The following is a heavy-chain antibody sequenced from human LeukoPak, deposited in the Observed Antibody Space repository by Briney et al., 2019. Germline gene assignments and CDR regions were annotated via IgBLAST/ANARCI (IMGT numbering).Heavy chain of an antibody. J-gene: IGHJ4*02. CDR3: AKEGRSLQTY. CDR1: GFMFSSNW. D-gene: IGHD5-24*01. Sequence: GGSLRLSCAASGFMFSSNWMSWVRLAPGKGLEWVANIKEDRTETYYVDSVKGRFTISRDNAKNLLYLQMNSLRVEDTAVYYCAKEGRSLQTYWGQGTLVTVSS. V-gene: IGHV3-7*03. CDR2: IKEDRTET.